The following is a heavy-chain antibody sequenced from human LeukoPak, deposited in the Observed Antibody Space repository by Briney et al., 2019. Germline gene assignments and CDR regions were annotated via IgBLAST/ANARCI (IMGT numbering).Heavy chain of an antibody. CDR3: AKAASSSWPSYYYGMDV. CDR1: GFTFSSYS. CDR2: ITGSGGNT. Sequence: GGSLRLSCAASGFTFSSYSMNWVRQAPGKGLEWVSVITGSGGNTYYADSVKGRFTISKDNSKNTVYLQMSSLRVDGTAVYYCAKAASSSWPSYYYGMDVWGQGTTVTVSS. J-gene: IGHJ6*02. V-gene: IGHV3-23*01. D-gene: IGHD6-13*01.